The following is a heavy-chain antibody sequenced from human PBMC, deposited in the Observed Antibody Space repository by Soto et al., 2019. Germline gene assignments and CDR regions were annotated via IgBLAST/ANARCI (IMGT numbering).Heavy chain of an antibody. CDR1: GYTFTGYY. Sequence: ASVKVSCKASGYTFTGYYMHWVRQAPGQGLEWMGWINPNSGGTNYAQKFQGWVTMTRDTSISTAYMELSRLRSDDTAVYYCARDGRVVFGVVTVKLELPTSYAMDFSAQGTTVPVSS. V-gene: IGHV1-2*04. D-gene: IGHD3-3*01. CDR2: INPNSGGT. CDR3: ARDGRVVFGVVTVKLELPTSYAMDF. J-gene: IGHJ6*01.